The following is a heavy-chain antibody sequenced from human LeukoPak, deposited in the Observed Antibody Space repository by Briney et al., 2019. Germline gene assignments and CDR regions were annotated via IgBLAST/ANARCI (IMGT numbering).Heavy chain of an antibody. Sequence: GGSLRLSCAASGFTFSSYSMNWVRQAPGKGLEWVSSISSSSSYIYYADSVKGRFTISRDNAKNSLYLQMNSLRAEDTAVYYCARDRQLAGGGAFDIWGQGTMVTVSS. J-gene: IGHJ3*02. CDR1: GFTFSSYS. V-gene: IGHV3-21*01. CDR2: ISSSSSYI. D-gene: IGHD3-16*01. CDR3: ARDRQLAGGGAFDI.